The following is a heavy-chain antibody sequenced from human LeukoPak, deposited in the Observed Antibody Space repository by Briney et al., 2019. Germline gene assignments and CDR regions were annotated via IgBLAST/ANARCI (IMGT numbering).Heavy chain of an antibody. Sequence: SETLSLTCTVSGGSVSSGSYYWSWIRQPPGKGLEWIGYTYYSGSTNYNPSLKSRVTISVDTSKNQFSLKLSSVTAADTAVYYCARGSHIWFDPWGQGTLVTVSS. CDR2: TYYSGST. V-gene: IGHV4-61*01. J-gene: IGHJ5*02. D-gene: IGHD3-10*01. CDR1: GGSVSSGSYY. CDR3: ARGSHIWFDP.